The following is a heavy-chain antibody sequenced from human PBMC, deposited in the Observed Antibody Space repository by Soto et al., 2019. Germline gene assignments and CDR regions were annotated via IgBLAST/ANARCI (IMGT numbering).Heavy chain of an antibody. J-gene: IGHJ3*02. D-gene: IGHD6-13*01. CDR3: ASIAAAGTGAFDI. CDR2: LSHSGST. V-gene: IGHV4-39*01. Sequence: SETLSLTCTVSGGSISSSSYYWGWIRQPPGKGLEWIGDLSHSGSTYYNPSLKSRVTISVDTSKNQFSLKLSSVTAADTAVYYCASIAAAGTGAFDIWGQGTMVTVSS. CDR1: GGSISSSSYY.